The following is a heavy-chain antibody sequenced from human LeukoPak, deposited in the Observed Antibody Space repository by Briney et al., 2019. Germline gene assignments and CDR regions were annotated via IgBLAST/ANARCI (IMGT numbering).Heavy chain of an antibody. CDR1: GGTFSSYA. J-gene: IGHJ6*02. Sequence: SVKVSCKASGGTFSSYAISWVRRAPGQGLEWMGRIIPILGIANYAQKSQGRVTITADKSTSTAYMELSSLRSEDTAVYYCAREVDTAMVGMDVWGQGTTVTVSS. CDR3: AREVDTAMVGMDV. CDR2: IIPILGIA. V-gene: IGHV1-69*04. D-gene: IGHD5-18*01.